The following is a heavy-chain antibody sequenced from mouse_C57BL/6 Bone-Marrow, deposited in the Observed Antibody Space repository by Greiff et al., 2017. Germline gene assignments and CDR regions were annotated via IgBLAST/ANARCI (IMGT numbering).Heavy chain of an antibody. CDR1: GYTFTSYW. J-gene: IGHJ3*01. Sequence: QVQLQQPGAELVKPGASVKLSCKASGYTFTSYWMPWVKQRPGQGLEWIGEIDPSDSYTNYNQKFKGKATLTVDTSSSTAYMQLSSLTSEDSAVYYCAVTPWFAYWGQGTLVTVSA. CDR3: AVTPWFAY. V-gene: IGHV1-50*01. D-gene: IGHD2-12*01. CDR2: IDPSDSYT.